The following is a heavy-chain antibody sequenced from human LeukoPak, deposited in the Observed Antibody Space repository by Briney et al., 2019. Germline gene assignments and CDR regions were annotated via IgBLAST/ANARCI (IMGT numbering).Heavy chain of an antibody. Sequence: ASVKVSCKASGYTFTGYYMHWVRQAPGQGLEWMGWINPNSGGTNYAQKFQGWVTMTRDTSISTAYMELSRLRSDDTAVYYCARATAYDSSGYYYVYWGQGTLVTVSS. CDR3: ARATAYDSSGYYYVY. D-gene: IGHD3-22*01. CDR2: INPNSGGT. V-gene: IGHV1-2*04. CDR1: GYTFTGYY. J-gene: IGHJ4*02.